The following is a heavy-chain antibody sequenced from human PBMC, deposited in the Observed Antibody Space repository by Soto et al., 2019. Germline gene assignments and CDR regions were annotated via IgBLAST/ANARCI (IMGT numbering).Heavy chain of an antibody. J-gene: IGHJ3*02. V-gene: IGHV4-59*08. Sequence: SETLSLTNTASGGSINNYYWSSIRQSPGKGLEWIGYVYYSGTTNYNPTLKSRITILVDTSENQFSLKLTSVTAADTAVYYCARHTDDILTGNEALDIWGQGTVVTVS. CDR3: ARHTDDILTGNEALDI. CDR1: GGSINNYY. D-gene: IGHD3-9*01. CDR2: VYYSGTT.